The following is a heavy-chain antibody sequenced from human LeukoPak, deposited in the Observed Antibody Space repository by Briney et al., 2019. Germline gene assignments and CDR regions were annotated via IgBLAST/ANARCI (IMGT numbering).Heavy chain of an antibody. CDR1: GGSISSSSYY. D-gene: IGHD1-7*01. CDR2: IYYSGGT. V-gene: IGHV4-39*01. Sequence: SETLSLTCTVSGGSISSSSYYWGWIRQPPGKGLEWIGSIYYSGGTYYNPSLKSRVTISVDTSKNQFSLKLSSVTAADTAVYYCARHGNYYFDYWGQGTLVTVSS. J-gene: IGHJ4*02. CDR3: ARHGNYYFDY.